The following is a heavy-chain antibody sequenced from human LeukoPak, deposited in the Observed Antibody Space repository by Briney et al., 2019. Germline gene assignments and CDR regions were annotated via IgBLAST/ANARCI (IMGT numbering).Heavy chain of an antibody. Sequence: SETLSLTCTVSGGSLSRCYWHWLRQSPGKGLEWIGDILLSETTNYNPSLQSRVTISGDTSKGQIFLNVTSVTAADTGTFYCARSTNHWYSELWGRGTLVTVAS. D-gene: IGHD1-1*01. CDR3: ARSTNHWYSEL. CDR2: ILLSETT. V-gene: IGHV4-59*08. CDR1: GGSLSRCY. J-gene: IGHJ2*01.